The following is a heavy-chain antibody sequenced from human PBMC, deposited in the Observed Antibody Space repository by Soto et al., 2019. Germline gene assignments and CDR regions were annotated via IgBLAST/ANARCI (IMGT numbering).Heavy chain of an antibody. Sequence: GGSLRLSCVGSGFIFSNNGMHWVRQTPGKGLEWVAFMSYDGSDTFYADSVKGRFTISRDNSKNTLFLHMSNLRPGDTAMYYCTIVRVADSALDHWGQGTLVTVSS. CDR3: TIVRVADSALDH. D-gene: IGHD3-10*02. J-gene: IGHJ4*02. CDR1: GFIFSNNG. CDR2: MSYDGSDT. V-gene: IGHV3-30*02.